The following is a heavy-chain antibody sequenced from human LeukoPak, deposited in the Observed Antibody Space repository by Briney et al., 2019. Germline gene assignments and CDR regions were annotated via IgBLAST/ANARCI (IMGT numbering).Heavy chain of an antibody. CDR3: ARARGYSYGYDY. V-gene: IGHV4-59*01. Sequence: KASETLSLTCTVPGGSISSYYWSWIRQPPGKGLEWIGYIDYSGSTNYNPSLKSRVTISVDTPKNQFSLKLSSVTAADTAVYYCARARGYSYGYDYWGQGTLVTVSS. J-gene: IGHJ4*02. D-gene: IGHD5-18*01. CDR2: IDYSGST. CDR1: GGSISSYY.